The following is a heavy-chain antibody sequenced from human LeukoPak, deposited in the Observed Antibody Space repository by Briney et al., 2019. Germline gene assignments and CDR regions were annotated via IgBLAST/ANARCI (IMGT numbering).Heavy chain of an antibody. J-gene: IGHJ3*02. Sequence: PSETLSLTCTVSDGSINGYYWSWIRQSPGKGLESLGYIYYTGSTNYNPSLKSRVTISVDTSKNQFSLKLSSVTAADTAVYYCAKTASGYYSLDAFDIWGQGTMVTVSS. V-gene: IGHV4-59*01. CDR2: IYYTGST. D-gene: IGHD3-3*01. CDR1: DGSINGYY. CDR3: AKTASGYYSLDAFDI.